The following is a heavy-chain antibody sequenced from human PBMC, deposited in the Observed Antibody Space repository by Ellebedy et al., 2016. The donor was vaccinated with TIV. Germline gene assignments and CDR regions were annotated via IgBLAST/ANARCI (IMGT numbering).Heavy chain of an antibody. CDR3: ARDELGYCSSTSCLVYGMDV. D-gene: IGHD2-2*01. CDR2: ISAYNGNT. Sequence: ASVKVSCXASGYTFTSYGISWVRQAPGQGLEWMGWISAYNGNTNYAQKFQGRVTITADESTSTAYMELSSLRSEDTAVYYCARDELGYCSSTSCLVYGMDVWGQGTTVTVSS. V-gene: IGHV1-18*01. J-gene: IGHJ6*02. CDR1: GYTFTSYG.